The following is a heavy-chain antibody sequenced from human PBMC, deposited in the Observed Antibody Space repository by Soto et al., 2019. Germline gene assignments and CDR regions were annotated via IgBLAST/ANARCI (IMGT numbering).Heavy chain of an antibody. CDR2: MYHSGST. J-gene: IGHJ5*02. V-gene: IGHV4-30-2*01. CDR3: AKTGCISTSCPHQLNWFDP. Sequence: SETLSLTCAVSGGSISSVGYSWSWIRQPPGKGLEWIGYMYHSGSTYYNPSLKSRVTISIDRSKNQFSLKLSSVTAADTAVYYCAKTGCISTSCPHQLNWFDPWGQGTLVTVSS. D-gene: IGHD2-2*01. CDR1: GGSISSVGYS.